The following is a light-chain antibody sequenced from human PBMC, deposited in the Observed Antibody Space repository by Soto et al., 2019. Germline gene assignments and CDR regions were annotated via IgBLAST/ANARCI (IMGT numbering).Light chain of an antibody. CDR2: DIS. Sequence: EISMAQFSANLSPSPREGATLSFGAAQDVTTNFAWYQLRRGQPPRLLIYDISTRATGVPARFSGSGSGTEFTLTISGLQSEDFALYFCQQYNNWPFSFGPGTRLEIK. V-gene: IGKV3-15*01. CDR1: QDVTTN. CDR3: QQYNNWPFS. J-gene: IGKJ5*01.